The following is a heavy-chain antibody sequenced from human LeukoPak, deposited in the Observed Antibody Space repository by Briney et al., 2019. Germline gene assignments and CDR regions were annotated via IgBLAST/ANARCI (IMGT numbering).Heavy chain of an antibody. J-gene: IGHJ4*02. CDR1: GGSINSGDDC. Sequence: SETLSLTCTVSGGSINSGDDCWSWVRQPPGKGLEWIGYIYHSGSAYYNPSLKSRVTISVDTSKNQFSLKLSSVTAADTAVYYCARAGYSSGWYNYYFDYWGQGTLVTVSS. V-gene: IGHV4-30-4*01. D-gene: IGHD6-19*01. CDR2: IYHSGSA. CDR3: ARAGYSSGWYNYYFDY.